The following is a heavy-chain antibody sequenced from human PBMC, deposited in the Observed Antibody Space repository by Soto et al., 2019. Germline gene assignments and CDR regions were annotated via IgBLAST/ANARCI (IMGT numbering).Heavy chain of an antibody. CDR1: GYSFNTYW. D-gene: IGHD2-2*01. Sequence: GESLKISCKGSGYSFNTYWIGWVRQMPGKGLKKMGIIYPGDSNTRYSPSFQGQVTISVDKSISTVYLQWSSLKASDTAMYYCARQRGDCRTATCYVDYWGQGFLVTVSS. CDR2: IYPGDSNT. J-gene: IGHJ4*02. V-gene: IGHV5-51*01. CDR3: ARQRGDCRTATCYVDY.